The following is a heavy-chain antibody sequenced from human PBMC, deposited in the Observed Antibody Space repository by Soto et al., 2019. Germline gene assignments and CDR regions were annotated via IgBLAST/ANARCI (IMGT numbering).Heavy chain of an antibody. J-gene: IGHJ4*02. CDR3: AKVRGVWVTTIPEDY. V-gene: IGHV3-23*01. D-gene: IGHD4-17*01. Sequence: EVQLLESGGGLVQPGGSLRLSCAASGFTFSSYAMSWVRQAPGKGLEWVSAISGSGGSTYYADSVKGRFTISRDNSKNKLYLQMNSLRAEDTAVYYCAKVRGVWVTTIPEDYWGQGTLVTVSS. CDR1: GFTFSSYA. CDR2: ISGSGGST.